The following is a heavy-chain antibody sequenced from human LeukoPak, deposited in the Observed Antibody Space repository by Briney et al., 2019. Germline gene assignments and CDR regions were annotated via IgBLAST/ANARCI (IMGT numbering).Heavy chain of an antibody. CDR1: GFTFSSYS. CDR3: ARDPRGEYCTNGVCSKTTPQIFQH. CDR2: ISSSSSTI. Sequence: GGSLRLSCAASGFTFSSYSMNWVRQAPGKGLEWVPYISSSSSTIYYADSVKGRFTISRDNAKNSLYLQMNSLRAEDTAVYYCARDPRGEYCTNGVCSKTTPQIFQHWGQGTLVTVSS. J-gene: IGHJ1*01. D-gene: IGHD2-8*01. V-gene: IGHV3-48*01.